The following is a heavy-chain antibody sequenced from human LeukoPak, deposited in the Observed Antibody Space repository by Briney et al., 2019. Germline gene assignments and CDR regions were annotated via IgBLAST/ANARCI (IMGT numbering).Heavy chain of an antibody. CDR1: GGTFSSYA. J-gene: IGHJ3*02. CDR2: IIPIFGTA. D-gene: IGHD2-2*02. CDR3: ARSLYGSYAFDI. Sequence: SVKVSCKASGGTFSSYAISWVRQAPGQGLEWMGGIIPIFGTANYAQKFQGRVTITADESTSTAYMELSSLRSEGTAVYYCARSLYGSYAFDIWGQGTMVTVSS. V-gene: IGHV1-69*01.